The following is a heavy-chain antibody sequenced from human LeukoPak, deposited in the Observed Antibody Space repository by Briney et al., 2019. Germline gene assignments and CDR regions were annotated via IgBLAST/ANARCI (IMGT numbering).Heavy chain of an antibody. V-gene: IGHV3-21*01. CDR3: ARDYGSSGYVDY. Sequence: GGSLRLSCAASGFTFSSYSMNWVRQAPGKGLEWVSSISSSSSYIYYADSVKGRFTISRDNAKNSLYLQMNSLRAEDTAVYYCARDYGSSGYVDYWGQGTLVTVSS. CDR2: ISSSSSYI. D-gene: IGHD3-22*01. CDR1: GFTFSSYS. J-gene: IGHJ4*02.